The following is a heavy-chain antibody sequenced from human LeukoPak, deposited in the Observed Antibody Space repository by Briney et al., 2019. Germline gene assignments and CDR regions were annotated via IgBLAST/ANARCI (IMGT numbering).Heavy chain of an antibody. CDR3: ARDQHSYVAMDV. Sequence: GGSLSLSCELSGFTFSALAMSWLRQAPGQGLEWVSSIGSDNKPHYSESVKGRFAISRDNSKSMLLLQLNSLRAEDTALYYCARDQHSYVAMDVWGQGTTVTVSS. CDR1: GFTFSALA. D-gene: IGHD3-10*02. J-gene: IGHJ6*02. CDR2: IGSDNKP. V-gene: IGHV3-23*01.